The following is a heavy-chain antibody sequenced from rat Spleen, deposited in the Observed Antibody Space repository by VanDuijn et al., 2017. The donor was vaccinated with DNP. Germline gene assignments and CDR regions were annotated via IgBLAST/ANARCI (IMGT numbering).Heavy chain of an antibody. J-gene: IGHJ2*01. Sequence: EVQLVESGGGLVQPGRSLKLSCAASGFTFSDYYMAWVRQAPKKGLEWVASISYEGSSTYYGDSVKGRFTISRDNAKSTLYLQMNSLRSEDTATYYCARQPVRDWGQGVMVTVSS. CDR1: GFTFSDYY. D-gene: IGHD1-5*01. V-gene: IGHV5-22*01. CDR2: ISYEGSST. CDR3: ARQPVRD.